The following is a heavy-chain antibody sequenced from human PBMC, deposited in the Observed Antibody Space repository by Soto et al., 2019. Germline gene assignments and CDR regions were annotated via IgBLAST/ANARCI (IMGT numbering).Heavy chain of an antibody. CDR1: GGSISSYY. J-gene: IGHJ4*02. Sequence: TLSLTCTVSGGSISSYYWSWIRQPPGKGLEWIGYIYYSGSTNYNPSLKSRVTISVDTSKNQFSLKLSSVTAADTAVYYCARAKYYGSGSYFDYWGQGTLVTVSS. CDR2: IYYSGST. V-gene: IGHV4-59*01. D-gene: IGHD3-10*01. CDR3: ARAKYYGSGSYFDY.